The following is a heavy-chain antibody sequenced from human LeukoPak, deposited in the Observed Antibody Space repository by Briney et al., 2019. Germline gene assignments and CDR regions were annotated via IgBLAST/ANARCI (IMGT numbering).Heavy chain of an antibody. CDR2: MNPNSGNT. Sequence: GASVKVSCKASGYTFTSYDINWVRQATGQGLEWMGWMNPNSGNTGYAQKFQARVSMTRNTSISTAYMELSSLRSEDTAVYYCARGYCSSTSCYDWFDPWGQGTLVTVSS. V-gene: IGHV1-8*01. D-gene: IGHD2-2*01. J-gene: IGHJ5*02. CDR3: ARGYCSSTSCYDWFDP. CDR1: GYTFTSYD.